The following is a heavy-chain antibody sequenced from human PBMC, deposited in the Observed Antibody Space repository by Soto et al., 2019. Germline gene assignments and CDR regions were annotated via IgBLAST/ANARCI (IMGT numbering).Heavy chain of an antibody. CDR1: GYTFTNYG. D-gene: IGHD6-6*01. V-gene: IGHV1-18*01. J-gene: IGHJ6*03. Sequence: QVQLLQSGAEVKKPGASVKVSCKASGYTFTNYGITWVRQAPGQGLEWMGWISAYNGNTHYTQRLQGRVTMTTDTSSSTAYMGLRGRRSDDTAVYYCARVRQRVGYFYYHRDVWGKGTTVTFSS. CDR2: ISAYNGNT. CDR3: ARVRQRVGYFYYHRDV.